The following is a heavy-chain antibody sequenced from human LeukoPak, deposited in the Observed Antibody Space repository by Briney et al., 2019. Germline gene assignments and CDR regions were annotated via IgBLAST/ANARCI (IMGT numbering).Heavy chain of an antibody. D-gene: IGHD6-13*01. Sequence: PGGSLRLSCVISGFRFDHFAMHWVRQAPGKGLEWVAGINWSNITVVYADAVKGRFTISRDNSKNSLYLLLNDLRAEDTAFYFCAKDSSGGVSSAGILDHWGPGTLVSVSP. CDR2: INWSNITV. V-gene: IGHV3-9*01. J-gene: IGHJ4*02. CDR3: AKDSSGGVSSAGILDH. CDR1: GFRFDHFA.